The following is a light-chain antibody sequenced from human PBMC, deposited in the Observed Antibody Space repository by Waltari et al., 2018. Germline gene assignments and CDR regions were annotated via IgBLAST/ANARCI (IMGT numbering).Light chain of an antibody. CDR3: QQYGSSPRT. CDR2: DAS. Sequence: EIVLTQSPATLSLSPGERATLSCGASQSVSNSFLAWYQQKPGLAPRLLIYDASSRATGIPDRFSGSGSGTDFTLSISRLEPEDSAVYYCQQYGSSPRTFGPGTKVEIK. CDR1: QSVSNSF. V-gene: IGKV3D-20*01. J-gene: IGKJ1*01.